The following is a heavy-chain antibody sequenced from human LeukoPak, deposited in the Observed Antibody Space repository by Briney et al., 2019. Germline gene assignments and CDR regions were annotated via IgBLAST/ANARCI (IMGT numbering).Heavy chain of an antibody. J-gene: IGHJ4*02. Sequence: PGGSLRLSCAASGLTFSTYTMSWVRQPPGKGLQWVSYISLSSSTMYYADSVKGRFTISRDNANNSLYLQMNSLRAEDTAVYYCCLGYCSGGSCYKGDYWGQGTLVTVSS. V-gene: IGHV3-48*01. CDR1: GLTFSTYT. D-gene: IGHD2-15*01. CDR2: ISLSSSTM. CDR3: CLGYCSGGSCYKGDY.